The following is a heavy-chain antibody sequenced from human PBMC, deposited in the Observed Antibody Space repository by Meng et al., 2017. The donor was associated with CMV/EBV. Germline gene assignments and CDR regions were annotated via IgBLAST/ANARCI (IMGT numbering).Heavy chain of an antibody. D-gene: IGHD2-2*01. CDR3: ARVGRTSCYDY. J-gene: IGHJ4*02. CDR1: GGSISSGAYY. CDR2: IYYSWST. Sequence: QGQLQGPGPELVKPPQTSSLTCTVLGGSISSGAYYWSWIRQPPGKGLEWIGYIYYSWSTYYNPSLKSRVTISVDTSKNQFSLKLSSVTAADTAVYYCARVGRTSCYDYWGQGTLVTVSS. V-gene: IGHV4-30-4*08.